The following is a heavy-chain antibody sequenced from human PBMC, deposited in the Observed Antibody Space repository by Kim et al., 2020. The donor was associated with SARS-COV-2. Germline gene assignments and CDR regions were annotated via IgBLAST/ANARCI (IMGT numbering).Heavy chain of an antibody. CDR1: GGSISSGDYY. V-gene: IGHV4-30-4*01. J-gene: IGHJ5*02. CDR2: IYYSGST. Sequence: SETLSLTCTVSGGSISSGDYYWSWIRQPPGKGLEWIGYIYYSGSTYYNPSLKSRVTISVDTSKNQFSLKLSSVTAADTAVYYCARLSRGGFWFDPWGQGTLVTVSS. D-gene: IGHD1-26*01. CDR3: ARLSRGGFWFDP.